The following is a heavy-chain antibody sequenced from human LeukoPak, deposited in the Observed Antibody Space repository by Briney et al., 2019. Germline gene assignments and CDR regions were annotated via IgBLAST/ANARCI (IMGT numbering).Heavy chain of an antibody. J-gene: IGHJ4*02. V-gene: IGHV3-33*01. CDR2: IWYDGSNK. CDR1: GFTFSSYG. Sequence: GGSLRLSCAASGFTFSSYGRHWVRQAPGEGLEWVAVIWYDGSNKYYAGSVKGRFTISRDNSKNTLYLQMNSLRAEDTAVYYCATPHGGYGYFDYWGQGTLVTVSS. CDR3: ATPHGGYGYFDY. D-gene: IGHD5-18*01.